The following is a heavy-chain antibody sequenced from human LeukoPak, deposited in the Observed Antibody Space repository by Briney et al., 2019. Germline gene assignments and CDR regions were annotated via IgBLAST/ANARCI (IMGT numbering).Heavy chain of an antibody. CDR2: ISYDRSNK. J-gene: IGHJ6*02. D-gene: IGHD2-15*01. CDR1: GFTFSSYA. V-gene: IGHV3-30-3*01. Sequence: GGSLRLSCAASGFTFSSYAMHWVRQAPGKGLEWVAVISYDRSNKYYADSVKGRFTISRDNSKNTLYLQMNSLRAEDTAMYYCARDGDYCSGGRCYTLSYYYGMDVWGQGTTVTVSS. CDR3: ARDGDYCSGGRCYTLSYYYGMDV.